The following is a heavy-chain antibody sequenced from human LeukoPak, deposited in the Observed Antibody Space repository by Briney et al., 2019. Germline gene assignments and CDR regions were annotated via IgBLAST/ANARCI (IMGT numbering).Heavy chain of an antibody. CDR3: ARVWLEAFDI. Sequence: ASVKVSCKASGYTFTGYYMHWVRQAPGQGLEWMGWINPNSGGTNYAQKFQGRVTITRNTSISTAYMELSSLRSEDTAVYYCARVWLEAFDIWGQGTMVTVSS. J-gene: IGHJ3*02. CDR1: GYTFTGYY. V-gene: IGHV1-2*02. CDR2: INPNSGGT. D-gene: IGHD3-3*01.